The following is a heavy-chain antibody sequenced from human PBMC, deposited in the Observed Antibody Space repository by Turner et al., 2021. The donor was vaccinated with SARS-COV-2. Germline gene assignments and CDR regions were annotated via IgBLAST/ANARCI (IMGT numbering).Heavy chain of an antibody. CDR2: SDYSGST. Sequence: QLHLQESCPGLVKPSAARSLTCTVAGGSIGRSSYYWGWIRQPPGKGLEWGGRSDYSGSTYYNTSHKSRVTISVDTSKNQFSLKLSSVTAADTAVYYCARHAYGSGSYYPDDYWGQGTLVTVSS. J-gene: IGHJ4*02. D-gene: IGHD3-10*01. CDR3: ARHAYGSGSYYPDDY. CDR1: GGSIGRSSYY. V-gene: IGHV4-39*01.